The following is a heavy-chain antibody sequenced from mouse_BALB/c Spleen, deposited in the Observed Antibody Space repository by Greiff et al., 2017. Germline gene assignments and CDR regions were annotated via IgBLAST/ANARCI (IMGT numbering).Heavy chain of an antibody. V-gene: IGHV14-3*02. CDR1: GFNIKDTY. CDR2: IDPANGNT. D-gene: IGHD2-4*01. CDR3: ARPDYDYAMDY. Sequence: DVQLVESGAELVKPGASVKLSCTASGFNIKDTYMHWVKQRPEQGLEWIGRIDPANGNTKYDPKFQGKATITADTSSNTAYLQLSSLTSEDTAVYYCARPDYDYAMDYWGQGTSVTVSS. J-gene: IGHJ4*01.